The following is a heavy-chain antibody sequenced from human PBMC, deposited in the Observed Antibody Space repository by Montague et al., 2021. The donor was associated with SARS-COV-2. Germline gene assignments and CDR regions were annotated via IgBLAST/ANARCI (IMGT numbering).Heavy chain of an antibody. CDR3: ARRGSAVWGVTVSAELDY. D-gene: IGHD3-10*01. J-gene: IGHJ4*02. V-gene: IGHV4-59*01. CDR1: GGSISSYY. Sequence: SETLSLTCTVSGGSISSYYWSWIRQPPGKGLEWIGYIYYSGSTNYNPSLKSRVTISIDTSKNQFSLKLSSVTAADTAVYYCARRGSAVWGVTVSAELDYWGQGILVIVSS. CDR2: IYYSGST.